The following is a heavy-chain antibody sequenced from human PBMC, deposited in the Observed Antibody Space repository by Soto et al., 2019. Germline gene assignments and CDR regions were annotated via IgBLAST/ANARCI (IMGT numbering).Heavy chain of an antibody. Sequence: PSETLSLTCTVSGGSISSGNYYWSWIRQSPGKGLEWIGYIYSTGSSYYNPSLRSRVSMSVDTSENQFSLNLSSVTAADTAVYFCARHGIQWWLSGRDRFDPWAHGTLVTVSS. CDR3: ARHGIQWWLSGRDRFDP. CDR2: IYSTGSS. CDR1: GGSISSGNYY. V-gene: IGHV4-30-4*01. D-gene: IGHD2-15*01. J-gene: IGHJ5*02.